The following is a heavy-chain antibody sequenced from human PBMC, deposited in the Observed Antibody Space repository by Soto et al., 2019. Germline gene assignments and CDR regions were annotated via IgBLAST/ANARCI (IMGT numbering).Heavy chain of an antibody. D-gene: IGHD1-26*01. CDR3: ARHHVRGRTIAGAAEF. V-gene: IGHV4-34*01. Sequence: QVQLQQWGAGLLKPSETLSLTCAVYGRSLSGYYWSWIRQPPGKALEWIGEINHSGNTNYNPSLKSRVTISVYTSKIQLFLNLSSVTAADTAMYYCARHHVRGRTIAGAAEFWGQGTLVTVSS. CDR2: INHSGNT. J-gene: IGHJ4*02. CDR1: GRSLSGYY.